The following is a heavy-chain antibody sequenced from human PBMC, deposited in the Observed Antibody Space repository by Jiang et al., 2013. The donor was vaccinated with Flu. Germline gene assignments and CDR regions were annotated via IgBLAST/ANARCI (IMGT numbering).Heavy chain of an antibody. CDR2: IIPIFGTA. D-gene: IGHD6-6*01. CDR1: GGTFSSYA. J-gene: IGHJ6*03. V-gene: IGHV1-69*01. Sequence: SGAEVKKPGSSVKVSCKASGGTFSSYAISWVRQAPGQGLEWMGGIIPIFGTANYAPKFQGRVTITADESTSTAYMELSSLRSEDTAVYYCARQLAARLYYYYYYYMDVWGKGTTVTVSS. CDR3: ARQLAARLYYYYYYYMDV.